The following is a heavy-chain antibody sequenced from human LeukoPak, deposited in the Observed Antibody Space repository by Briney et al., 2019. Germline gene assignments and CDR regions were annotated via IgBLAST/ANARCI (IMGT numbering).Heavy chain of an antibody. CDR1: GGSLTSSNYL. Sequence: PSDTLSLPCTLSGGSLTSSNYLGGRIRRPPGEGLGWIGSISYSGSPHFNLSLKSRVMISVDTSNDQFSLKLSSMTAADTAVYYCARERVWRYCGGDSCGWFDPWGQGTLVTVSS. CDR2: ISYSGSP. CDR3: ARERVWRYCGGDSCGWFDP. J-gene: IGHJ5*02. V-gene: IGHV4-39*02. D-gene: IGHD2-21*02.